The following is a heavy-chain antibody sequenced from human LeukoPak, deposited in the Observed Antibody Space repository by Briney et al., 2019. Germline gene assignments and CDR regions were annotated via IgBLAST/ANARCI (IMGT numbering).Heavy chain of an antibody. V-gene: IGHV3-9*01. Sequence: PGRSLRLSCAASGFTFDDYAMHWVRQAPGKGLEWVSGINWNSGSIGYADSVKGRFTISRDNAKNSLYLQMSSLRAEDTALYYCAKDIGSSGPFGMDVWGQGTTVTVSS. CDR2: INWNSGSI. CDR3: AKDIGSSGPFGMDV. D-gene: IGHD6-19*01. CDR1: GFTFDDYA. J-gene: IGHJ6*02.